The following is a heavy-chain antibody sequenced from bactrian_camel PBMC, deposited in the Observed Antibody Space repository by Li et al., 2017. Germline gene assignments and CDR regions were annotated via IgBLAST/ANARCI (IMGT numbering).Heavy chain of an antibody. D-gene: IGHD4*01. CDR2: ISPDGKE. Sequence: HVQLVESGGGSVQIGGSLTLACAASRGFDDADAEWGWFRQAPGAQCEMVASISPDGKEYYSDSVKGRFTIVLGSGRNTMDLQMNDLKPEDTAMYYCAVQRLHPGVRWKVIGDYPHWGQGTQVTVS. J-gene: IGHJ4*01. CDR1: RGFDDADAE. CDR3: AVQRLHPGVRWKVIGDYPH. V-gene: IGHV3S53*01.